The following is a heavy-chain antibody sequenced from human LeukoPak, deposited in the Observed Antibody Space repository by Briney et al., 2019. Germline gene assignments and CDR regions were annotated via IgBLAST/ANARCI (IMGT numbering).Heavy chain of an antibody. CDR3: ARDRLLLDCSWFDP. J-gene: IGHJ5*02. D-gene: IGHD2-15*01. V-gene: IGHV4-39*07. Sequence: SETLSLTCTVSGGSISSSSYYWGWIRQPPGKGLEWIGSIYYSGSTYYNPSLKSRVTISVDTSKNQFSLKLSSVTAADTAVYYCARDRLLLDCSWFDPWGQGTLVTVSS. CDR2: IYYSGST. CDR1: GGSISSSSYY.